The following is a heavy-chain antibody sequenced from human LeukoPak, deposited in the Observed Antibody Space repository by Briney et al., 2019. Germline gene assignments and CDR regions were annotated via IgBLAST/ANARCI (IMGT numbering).Heavy chain of an antibody. V-gene: IGHV3-23*01. CDR2: ITSRGTST. CDR1: GFTFSSFA. Sequence: ETGGSLRLSCAASGFTFSSFAMSWVRQAPGKGLEWVSGITSRGTSTYYVDSTKDRFTISRDNSKNTLYLQMNSLRAEDTALYYCAKDFSGYYYDSNAYYHLTFDFWGQGTLVTVSS. J-gene: IGHJ4*02. D-gene: IGHD3-22*01. CDR3: AKDFSGYYYDSNAYYHLTFDF.